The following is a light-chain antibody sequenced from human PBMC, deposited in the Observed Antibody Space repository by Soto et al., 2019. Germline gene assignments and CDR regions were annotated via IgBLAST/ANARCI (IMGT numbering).Light chain of an antibody. CDR3: QQYGSAQLT. CDR2: SAS. V-gene: IGKV3-20*01. CDR1: QSVAGTA. Sequence: EIVLTQSPGTLALSRGEGATLXXRASQSVAGTAVAGDQQKPGTAPRLXRDSASSRATFIPAMFSGSGAVTEFTLISDRLEAADFAVYLCQQYGSAQLTFGGGTRLEI. J-gene: IGKJ5*01.